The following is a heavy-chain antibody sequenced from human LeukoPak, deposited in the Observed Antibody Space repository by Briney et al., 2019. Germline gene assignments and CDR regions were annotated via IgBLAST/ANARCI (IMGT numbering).Heavy chain of an antibody. CDR1: FDSITSFL. Sequence: PSETLSLSCTVSFDSITSFLWSWIRQPPGKGLEWIGYISYRGSTNYNPSLRGRVTISIDTSNNQFSLNLSSVTAADTAVYYCARHVAMVTTGVDYWCQGNPVTVSS. V-gene: IGHV4-59*08. D-gene: IGHD5-18*01. CDR3: ARHVAMVTTGVDY. CDR2: ISYRGST. J-gene: IGHJ4*02.